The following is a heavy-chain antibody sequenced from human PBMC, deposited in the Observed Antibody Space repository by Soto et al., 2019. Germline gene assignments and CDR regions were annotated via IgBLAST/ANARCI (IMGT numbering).Heavy chain of an antibody. CDR3: ARLSGVYYYYYGMDV. V-gene: IGHV5-51*01. CDR2: IYPGDSDT. J-gene: IGHJ6*02. Sequence: PGESLKISCKGSGYSFTSYWIGWVRQMPGKGLEWMGIIYPGDSDTRYSPSFQGQVTISADKSISTAYLQWSSLKASDTAMYYCARLSGVYYYYYGMDVWGQGTTVTVSS. CDR1: GYSFTSYW. D-gene: IGHD3-10*01.